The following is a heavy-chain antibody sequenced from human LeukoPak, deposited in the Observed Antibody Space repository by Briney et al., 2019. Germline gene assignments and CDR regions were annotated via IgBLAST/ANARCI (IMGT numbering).Heavy chain of an antibody. CDR1: GFTFSGYA. CDR2: ISSNGGST. V-gene: IGHV3-64*01. CDR3: ARVGGWELHQGAFDY. Sequence: GGSLRLSCAASGFTFSGYAVHWFRQAPGKGLECVGAISSNGGSTYYANSVKGRFTISRDNSKNTLYLQMGSLRAEDMAVYYCARVGGWELHQGAFDYWGQRTLVTVSS. J-gene: IGHJ4*02. D-gene: IGHD1-26*01.